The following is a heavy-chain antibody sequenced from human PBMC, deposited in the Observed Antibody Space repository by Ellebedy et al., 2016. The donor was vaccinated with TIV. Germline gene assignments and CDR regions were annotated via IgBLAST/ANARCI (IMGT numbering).Heavy chain of an antibody. CDR2: IYYSGST. Sequence: SETLSLXCTVSGGSISSSSYYWGWIRQPPGKGLEWIGSIYYSGSTYYNPSLKSRVTISVDTSKNQFSLKLSSVTAADTAVYYCARDSPLYCSGGSCYSGVYFDYWGQGTLVTVSS. CDR3: ARDSPLYCSGGSCYSGVYFDY. J-gene: IGHJ4*02. D-gene: IGHD2-15*01. CDR1: GGSISSSSYY. V-gene: IGHV4-39*07.